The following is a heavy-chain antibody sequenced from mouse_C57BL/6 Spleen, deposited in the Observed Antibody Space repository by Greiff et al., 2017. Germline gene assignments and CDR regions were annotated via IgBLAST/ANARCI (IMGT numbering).Heavy chain of an antibody. D-gene: IGHD1-1*01. Sequence: DAGGGLVQPKGSLKLSCAASGFSFNTYAMNWVRQAPGKGLEWVARIRSKSNNYATYYADSVKDRFTISRDDSESMLYLQMNNLKTEDTAMYYCVRHTTTVPFDYWGQGTTLTVSS. CDR3: VRHTTTVPFDY. V-gene: IGHV10-1*01. CDR1: GFSFNTYA. J-gene: IGHJ2*01. CDR2: IRSKSNNYAT.